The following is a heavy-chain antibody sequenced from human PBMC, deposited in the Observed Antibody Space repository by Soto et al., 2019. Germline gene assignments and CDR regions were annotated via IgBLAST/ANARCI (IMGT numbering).Heavy chain of an antibody. Sequence: SETLSLTCAVSGGSISRSNWWSVVRQPPGKGLEWIGEIYHSGSTNYNPSLKSRVTISVDKSKNQFSLKLSSVTAADTAVYYCARDKEGYCSSTSCYNWFDPWGQGTLVTVSS. CDR3: ARDKEGYCSSTSCYNWFDP. CDR1: GGSISRSNW. D-gene: IGHD2-2*01. J-gene: IGHJ5*02. V-gene: IGHV4-4*02. CDR2: IYHSGST.